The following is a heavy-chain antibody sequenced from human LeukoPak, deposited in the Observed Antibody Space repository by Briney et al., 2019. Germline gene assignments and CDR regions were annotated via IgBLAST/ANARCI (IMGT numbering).Heavy chain of an antibody. Sequence: GGSLRLSCAASRFTFSSYSMNWVRQAPGKGLEWVSVIYSGGSTYYADSVKGRFTISRDNSKNTLYLQMNSLRAEDTAVYYCARDLLAAVKGGGYWGQGTLVTVSS. J-gene: IGHJ4*02. CDR3: ARDLLAAVKGGGY. CDR1: RFTFSSYS. D-gene: IGHD6-13*01. CDR2: IYSGGST. V-gene: IGHV3-66*01.